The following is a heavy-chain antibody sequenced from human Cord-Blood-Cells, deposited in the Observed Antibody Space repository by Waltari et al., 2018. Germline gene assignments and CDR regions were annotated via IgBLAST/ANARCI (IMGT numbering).Heavy chain of an antibody. V-gene: IGHV6-1*01. CDR3: AAQAYYDILTGYYAFDI. D-gene: IGHD3-9*01. J-gene: IGHJ3*02. Sequence: QVQLQQSGPGLVKPSQTLSLTCAISGDSVSSNSAAWNWIRQSPSRGLEWLGRTYNRSKWNKDYALSVKSRITINPDTSQNQFSLQLNSVTPEDTAVYYCAAQAYYDILTGYYAFDIWGQGTMVTVSS. CDR1: GDSVSSNSAA. CDR2: TYNRSKWNK.